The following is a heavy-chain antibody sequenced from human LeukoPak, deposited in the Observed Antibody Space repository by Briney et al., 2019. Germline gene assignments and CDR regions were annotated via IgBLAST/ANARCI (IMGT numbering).Heavy chain of an antibody. CDR2: IYTSGST. J-gene: IGHJ5*02. CDR1: GGSISSYY. D-gene: IGHD1-26*01. V-gene: IGHV4-4*07. CDR3: AREFVGSSEFDR. Sequence: SETLSLTCTVSGGSISSYYWSWIRQPAGKGREWIGRIYTSGSTNYNPSLKSRVSMSVDTSKNQFSLKLSSVTAADTAVYYCAREFVGSSEFDRWGQGTLVTVSS.